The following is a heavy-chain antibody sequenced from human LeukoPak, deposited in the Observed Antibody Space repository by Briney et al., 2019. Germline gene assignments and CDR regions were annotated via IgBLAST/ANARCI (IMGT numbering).Heavy chain of an antibody. D-gene: IGHD3-22*01. J-gene: IGHJ6*02. Sequence: SVKVSCKASGGTFSSYAISWVRQAPGQGLEWMGRIIPILGIANYAQKFQGRVTITADKSTSTAYMELRSLRSEDTAVYYCAKVADSSGYYWGAGMDVWGQGTTVTVSS. CDR2: IIPILGIA. CDR1: GGTFSSYA. CDR3: AKVADSSGYYWGAGMDV. V-gene: IGHV1-69*04.